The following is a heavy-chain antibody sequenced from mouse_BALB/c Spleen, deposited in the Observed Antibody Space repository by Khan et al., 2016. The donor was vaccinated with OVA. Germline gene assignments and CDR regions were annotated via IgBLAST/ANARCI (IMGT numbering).Heavy chain of an antibody. D-gene: IGHD2-10*01. CDR1: GYTFTNYG. V-gene: IGHV9-3-1*01. CDR2: INTYTGEP. J-gene: IGHJ4*01. CDR3: ARPPYFAYVMGY. Sequence: QIQLVQSGPELKKPGETVKISCKASGYTFTNYGLNWVKQAPGEGLKWLGWINTYTGEPTYADDFKGRFAFSLETSANTAYLQINTLKNEDTATYFCARPPYFAYVMGYWGQGTSVTVSS.